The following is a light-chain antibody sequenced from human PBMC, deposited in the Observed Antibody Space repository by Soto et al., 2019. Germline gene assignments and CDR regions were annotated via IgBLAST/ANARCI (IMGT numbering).Light chain of an antibody. V-gene: IGKV3-11*01. Sequence: EIVLTQSPATLSLSPGERATLSCRASQSVSSYLAWYQQKPGQAPMLLIYDSSNRATGISARFSGSGSGTDFTLTISSLEPEDCALYYCQQRSNWPWKFGQGTKVEIK. J-gene: IGKJ1*01. CDR3: QQRSNWPWK. CDR1: QSVSSY. CDR2: DSS.